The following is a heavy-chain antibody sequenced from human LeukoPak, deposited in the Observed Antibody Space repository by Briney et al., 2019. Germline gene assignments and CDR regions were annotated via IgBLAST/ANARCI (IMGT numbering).Heavy chain of an antibody. J-gene: IGHJ4*02. CDR1: GFTVSSTY. V-gene: IGHV3-53*01. CDR2: IYSGGST. Sequence: GGSLRLSCAASGFTVSSTYMNWARQAPGRGLEWVSIIYSGGSTYYAESVRGRFTISRDNSKNTLYLQMNSLRAEDTALYYCARGDRRDGYRFDYWGQGTLVTVTS. CDR3: ARGDRRDGYRFDY. D-gene: IGHD5-24*01.